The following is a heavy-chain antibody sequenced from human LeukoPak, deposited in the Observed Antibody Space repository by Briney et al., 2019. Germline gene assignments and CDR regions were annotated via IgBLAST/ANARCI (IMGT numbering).Heavy chain of an antibody. J-gene: IGHJ4*02. CDR3: ARDYDSSGYAFDY. CDR1: GGSISSYY. D-gene: IGHD3-22*01. CDR2: IYYSGST. Sequence: SETLSLTCTVSGGSISSYYWSWIRQPPGKGLEWIGYIYYSGSTSYNPSLKSRVTISVDTSKNQFSLKLSSVTAADTAVYYCARDYDSSGYAFDYWGQGTLVTVSS. V-gene: IGHV4-59*01.